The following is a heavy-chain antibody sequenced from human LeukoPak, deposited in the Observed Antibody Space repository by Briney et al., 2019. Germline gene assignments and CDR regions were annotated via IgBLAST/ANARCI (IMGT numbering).Heavy chain of an antibody. Sequence: PSETLSLTCSVTGDSFSGSTSDWAWIRPPPGKGLEWIGNIYYRGSTHSSPSLQSRVTISVATSQNPFSLRLSSVTDAATAVFCGARVGVRTYCGSGCYSDYFDTWGQGTLVTVSS. CDR2: IYYRGST. V-gene: IGHV4-39*07. CDR3: ARVGVRTYCGSGCYSDYFDT. CDR1: GDSFSGSTSD. J-gene: IGHJ4*02. D-gene: IGHD2-15*01.